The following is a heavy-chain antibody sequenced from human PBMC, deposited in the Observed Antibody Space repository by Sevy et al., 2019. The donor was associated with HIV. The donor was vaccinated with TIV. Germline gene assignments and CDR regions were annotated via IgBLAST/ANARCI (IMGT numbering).Heavy chain of an antibody. V-gene: IGHV3-21*01. D-gene: IGHD1-20*01. J-gene: IGHJ3*02. CDR3: ARDRGNWNNDAFDI. Sequence: GGSLRRSCAASGFTFSTYSMNWVRQAPGKGLEWVSSISSHNSYIYYADSLKGRFTISRDNAKNSLYLQMNSLRAEDTAVYYCARDRGNWNNDAFDIWGQGTMVTVSS. CDR1: GFTFSTYS. CDR2: ISSHNSYI.